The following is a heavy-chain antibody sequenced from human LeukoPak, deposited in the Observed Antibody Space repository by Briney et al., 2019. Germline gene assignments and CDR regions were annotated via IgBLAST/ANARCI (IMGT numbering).Heavy chain of an antibody. CDR2: XXGSGGST. V-gene: IGHV3-23*01. CDR1: XXXXSSYA. J-gene: IGHJ4*02. D-gene: IGHD2-8*01. Sequence: PGGSLRLSCAASXXXXSSYAMSWVRQXXXXXXEWXSAXXGSGGSTYYADSVKGRFTISRDNSKNTLYLQMNSLRAEDTAVYYCAKDRRGFALMVYAPPGYWGQGTLVTVSS. CDR3: AKDRRGFALMVYAPPGY.